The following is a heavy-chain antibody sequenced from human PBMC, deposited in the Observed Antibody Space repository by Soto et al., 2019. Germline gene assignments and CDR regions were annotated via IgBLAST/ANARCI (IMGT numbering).Heavy chain of an antibody. V-gene: IGHV3-7*01. CDR2: IKQDGSEK. CDR3: ARDLIDFEYSSSSYYFDY. CDR1: GFTFSSYW. J-gene: IGHJ4*02. D-gene: IGHD6-6*01. Sequence: GGSLRLSCAASGFTFSSYWMSWVRQAPGKGLEWVANIKQDGSEKYYVDSVKGRFTISRDKAKNSLYLQMNSLRAEDTAVYYCARDLIDFEYSSSSYYFDYWGQGTLVTVSS.